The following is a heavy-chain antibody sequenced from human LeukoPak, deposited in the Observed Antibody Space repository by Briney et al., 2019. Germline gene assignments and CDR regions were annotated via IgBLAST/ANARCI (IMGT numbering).Heavy chain of an antibody. CDR2: IIPIFGTA. CDR3: ASRATTDYYDSSGYYYV. D-gene: IGHD3-22*01. J-gene: IGHJ4*02. CDR1: GGTFSSYA. Sequence: GASVKVSCKASGGTFSSYAISWVRQAPGQGLEWMGGIIPIFGTANYAQKFQGRVTITTDESTSTAYMELSSLRSEDTAVYYCASRATTDYYDSSGYYYVRGQGTLVTVSS. V-gene: IGHV1-69*05.